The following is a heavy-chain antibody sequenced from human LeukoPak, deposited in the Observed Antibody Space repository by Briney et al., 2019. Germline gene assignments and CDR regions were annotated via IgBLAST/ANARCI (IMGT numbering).Heavy chain of an antibody. Sequence: GASVKVSCKASGYTFTGYYMHWVRQAPGQGLEWMGWINPNSGGTNYAQKFQGRVTMTRDTSISTAYMELSRLRSDDTAVYYCAREGDRGYYDILTGYHYWGQGTLVTVSS. D-gene: IGHD3-9*01. J-gene: IGHJ4*02. CDR1: GYTFTGYY. V-gene: IGHV1-2*02. CDR2: INPNSGGT. CDR3: AREGDRGYYDILTGYHY.